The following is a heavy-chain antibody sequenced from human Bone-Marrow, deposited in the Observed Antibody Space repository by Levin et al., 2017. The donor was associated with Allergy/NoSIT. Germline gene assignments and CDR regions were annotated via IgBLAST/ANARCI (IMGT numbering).Heavy chain of an antibody. Sequence: EASVKVSCKASGGTFSSDAINWVRQAPGQGLEWLGGIIPMYASPHYAQKFQGRVSITADDSTSTSYMDLSSLTSEDTAVYFCARPSGDCRGGSCYTDVEYWGQGTLVNVSS. CDR3: ARPSGDCRGGSCYTDVEY. J-gene: IGHJ4*02. D-gene: IGHD2-15*01. CDR1: GGTFSSDA. V-gene: IGHV1-69*13. CDR2: IIPMYASP.